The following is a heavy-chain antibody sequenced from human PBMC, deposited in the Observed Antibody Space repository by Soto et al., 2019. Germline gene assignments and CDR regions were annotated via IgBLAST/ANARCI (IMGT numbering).Heavy chain of an antibody. CDR1: GGTFSSYT. J-gene: IGHJ4*02. Sequence: QVQLVQSGAEVKKPGSSVKVSCKASGGTFSSYTISWVRQAPGQGLEWMGRIIPILGIANYAQKFQGRVTITADKSTSTAYMELSSLRSEDTAVYYCARGGLYDRYCSGGSCYLFDYWGQGTLVTVSP. CDR3: ARGGLYDRYCSGGSCYLFDY. V-gene: IGHV1-69*02. D-gene: IGHD2-15*01. CDR2: IIPILGIA.